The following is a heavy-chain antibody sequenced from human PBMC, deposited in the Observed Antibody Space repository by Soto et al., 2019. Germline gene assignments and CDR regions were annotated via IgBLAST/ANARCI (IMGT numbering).Heavy chain of an antibody. V-gene: IGHV1-18*01. CDR2: ISAHNGNT. J-gene: IGHJ4*02. D-gene: IGHD3-3*01. CDR3: ARVPNYYFCNGYCDY. Sequence: QGLQWMAGISAHNGNTYYAQKLQGRVTMTTDTSTSTAYMELRSLRSADTAGYYCARVPNYYFCNGYCDYWGQGTLVTVSS.